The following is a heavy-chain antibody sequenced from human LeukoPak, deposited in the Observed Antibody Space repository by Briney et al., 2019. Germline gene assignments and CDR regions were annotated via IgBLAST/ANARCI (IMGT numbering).Heavy chain of an antibody. Sequence: PSETLSLTCTVSGGSISSYDWSWIRQPPGKGLEWIGYIYYSGSTNYNPSLKSRATISVDTSKNQFSLKLSSVTAADTAVYYCARQGPDAFFDYWGQGTLVTVSS. CDR3: ARQGPDAFFDY. CDR1: GGSISSYD. V-gene: IGHV4-59*08. CDR2: IYYSGST. J-gene: IGHJ4*02.